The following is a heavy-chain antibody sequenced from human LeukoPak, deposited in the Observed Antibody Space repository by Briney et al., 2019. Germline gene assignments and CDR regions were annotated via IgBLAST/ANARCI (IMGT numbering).Heavy chain of an antibody. V-gene: IGHV3-23*01. J-gene: IGHJ4*02. CDR2: ISGSGDNT. Sequence: GGSLRLSCAGSGFPFSSYPISWVRQPPGKGLEWVSGISGSGDNTYYADSVKGRFTISRDNSKSMLYLQMNSLRAEDTATYYCAARPTSTAVAPSDFWGQGTLVTVSS. D-gene: IGHD6-19*01. CDR1: GFPFSSYP. CDR3: AARPTSTAVAPSDF.